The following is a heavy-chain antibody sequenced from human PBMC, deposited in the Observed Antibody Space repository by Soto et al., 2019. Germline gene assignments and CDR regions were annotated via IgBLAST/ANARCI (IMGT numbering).Heavy chain of an antibody. Sequence: VSCKASGGTFNSYAISWVRQAPGQGLEWMGGIIPIFGIGNDAQRFQGRVTMTADESTGTAYMELSSLRSEDTGVYYCARSAITLFGVVSIPPHYYSEMDVWGQGTTVTVSS. J-gene: IGHJ6*02. CDR1: GGTFNSYA. V-gene: IGHV1-69*01. CDR2: IIPIFGIG. D-gene: IGHD3-3*01. CDR3: ARSAITLFGVVSIPPHYYSEMDV.